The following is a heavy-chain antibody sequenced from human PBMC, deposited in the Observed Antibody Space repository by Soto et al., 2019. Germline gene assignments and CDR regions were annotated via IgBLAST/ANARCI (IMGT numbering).Heavy chain of an antibody. CDR1: GFTFSSYG. Sequence: QVQLVESGGGVVQPGRSVRLSCAASGFTFSSYGMHWVRQAPGKGLEWVAVIWYDGSNKYYADSVKGRFTISRDNSKNTLYLQMNSLRAEDTAVYYCARDHGYSSSWYGDYYYGMDVWGQGTTVTVSS. J-gene: IGHJ6*02. CDR2: IWYDGSNK. CDR3: ARDHGYSSSWYGDYYYGMDV. V-gene: IGHV3-33*01. D-gene: IGHD6-13*01.